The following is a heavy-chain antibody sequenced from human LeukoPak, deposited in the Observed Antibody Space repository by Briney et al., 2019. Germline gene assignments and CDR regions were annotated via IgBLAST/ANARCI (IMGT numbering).Heavy chain of an antibody. Sequence: SETLSLTCTVSGGSISSVDYYWSWIRQPPGKGLEWIGYIYNDGSTSYNPSLKSRVSLSVDTSKNHFSLKLTSVTAADTAFYYCARESDLSGLDYWGQGTLVTVTS. CDR3: ARESDLSGLDY. V-gene: IGHV4-30-4*01. J-gene: IGHJ4*02. CDR2: IYNDGST. D-gene: IGHD2-15*01. CDR1: GGSISSVDYY.